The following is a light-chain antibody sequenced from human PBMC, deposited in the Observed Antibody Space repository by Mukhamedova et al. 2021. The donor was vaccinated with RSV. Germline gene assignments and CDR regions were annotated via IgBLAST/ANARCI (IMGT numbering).Light chain of an antibody. CDR3: QQYNGYSS. CDR2: KAS. V-gene: IGKV1-5*03. Sequence: WYQRRVHGQAPKLLIYKASSLESGVPSRFSGSGSGTEFTLTISNLQPDDFATYYCQQYNGYSSFGQGTKLEIK. J-gene: IGKJ2*01.